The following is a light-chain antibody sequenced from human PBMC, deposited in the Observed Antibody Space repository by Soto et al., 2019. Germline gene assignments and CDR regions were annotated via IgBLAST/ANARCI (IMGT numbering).Light chain of an antibody. V-gene: IGKV1-5*03. CDR1: QTISSW. CDR3: QQYSEYPWT. CDR2: KAS. J-gene: IGKJ1*01. Sequence: DIQMTQSPSTLSASVGDRVSFTCRASQTISSWLAGYQQKPGKAPKLLVYKASSLEGGVPSRFSGSASGTEFTLTISSLQPDDFAIYYCQQYSEYPWTFGQGTTVDVK.